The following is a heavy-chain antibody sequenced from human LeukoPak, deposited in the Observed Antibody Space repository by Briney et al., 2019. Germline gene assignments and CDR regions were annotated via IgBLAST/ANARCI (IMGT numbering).Heavy chain of an antibody. CDR1: GFSVTDST. Sequence: PGGSQRLSCAASGFSVTDSTINWVRQAPGKGPEWVSNIFNDDTTQYADAVTGRFSLYRDNSKNTLYLQMNSLRAEDTAVYYCARVRALSQWELHPYFDYWGQGTLVTVSS. CDR2: IFNDDTT. V-gene: IGHV3-66*01. D-gene: IGHD1-26*01. CDR3: ARVRALSQWELHPYFDY. J-gene: IGHJ4*02.